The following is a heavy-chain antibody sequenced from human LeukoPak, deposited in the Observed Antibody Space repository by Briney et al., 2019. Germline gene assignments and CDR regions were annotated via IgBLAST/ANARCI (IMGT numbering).Heavy chain of an antibody. Sequence: GEPLKISCKGSGYRFINYWIGWVRQMPGKGLEWMGIVFPGDSDTRYSPSFQGQVTISVDKSISTAYLQWSSLKASDTAMYYCARPNLTSGTYYIDYWGQGTPVTVSS. CDR1: GYRFINYW. V-gene: IGHV5-51*01. J-gene: IGHJ4*02. D-gene: IGHD3-10*01. CDR3: ARPNLTSGTYYIDY. CDR2: VFPGDSDT.